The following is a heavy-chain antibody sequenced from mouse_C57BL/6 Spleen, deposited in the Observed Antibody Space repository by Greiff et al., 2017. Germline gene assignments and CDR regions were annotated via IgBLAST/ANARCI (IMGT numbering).Heavy chain of an antibody. Sequence: QVQLKQPGAELVKPGASVKMSCKASGYTFTSYWITWVKQRPGQGLEWIGDIYPGSGSTNYNEKFKSKDTLTVDTSSSTAYMQLSSLTSEDSAVYYGARSPYYYGSSYRYYFDYWGQGTTLTVSS. CDR2: IYPGSGST. J-gene: IGHJ2*01. CDR1: GYTFTSYW. CDR3: ARSPYYYGSSYRYYFDY. V-gene: IGHV1-55*01. D-gene: IGHD1-1*01.